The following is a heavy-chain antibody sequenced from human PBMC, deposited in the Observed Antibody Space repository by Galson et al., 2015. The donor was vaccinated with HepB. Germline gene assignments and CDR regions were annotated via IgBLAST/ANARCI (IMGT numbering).Heavy chain of an antibody. Sequence: SLRLSCAASGFTFSSYAMGWVRQAPGKGLEWVSTISGSGSSTYYADSVKGRFTISRDNSKNTLYLQMNSLRAEDTAVYYCARADAGRTVTTTLLWGQGILVTVSS. V-gene: IGHV3-23*01. CDR2: ISGSGSST. D-gene: IGHD4-17*01. CDR3: ARADAGRTVTTTLL. J-gene: IGHJ4*02. CDR1: GFTFSSYA.